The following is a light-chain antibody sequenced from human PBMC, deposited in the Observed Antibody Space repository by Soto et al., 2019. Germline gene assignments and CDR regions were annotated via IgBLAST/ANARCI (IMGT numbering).Light chain of an antibody. J-gene: IGKJ2*01. CDR3: QQYNSFLYT. CDR1: QTISSW. V-gene: IGKV1-5*03. CDR2: KAS. Sequence: DIQMTQSPSTLSAYVGDRVAITCRASQTISSWLAWYQQKPGKAPKLLIYKASTLESGVPSRFSGSGSGTDFTLTISSLHPDDFATYYCQQYNSFLYTFGQGTKLEIK.